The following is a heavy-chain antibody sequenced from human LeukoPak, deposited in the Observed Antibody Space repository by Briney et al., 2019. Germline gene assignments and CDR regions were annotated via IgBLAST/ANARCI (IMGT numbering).Heavy chain of an antibody. V-gene: IGHV4-31*03. D-gene: IGHD2-15*01. J-gene: IGHJ4*02. CDR3: ARVGCSGGSCEWTDIDY. CDR2: IYYSGST. Sequence: PSETLSLTCTVSGGSISSGGYYWSWIRQHPGKGLEWIGYIYYSGSTYYNPSLKSRVTISVDTSKNQFSLKLSFVTAADTAVYYCARVGCSGGSCEWTDIDYWGQGTLVTVSS. CDR1: GGSISSGGYY.